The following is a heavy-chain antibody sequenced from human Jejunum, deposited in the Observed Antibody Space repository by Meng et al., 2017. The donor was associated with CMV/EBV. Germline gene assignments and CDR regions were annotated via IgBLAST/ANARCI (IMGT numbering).Heavy chain of an antibody. CDR2: IYSDHSGGTA. V-gene: IGHV3-66*02. CDR3: AKALTISGMLRQHYYFDH. Sequence: NTNYISWVRQAPGKGQEWVSIIYSDHSGGTAYYADSVEGRFIISRDDSKNRVDLEMNGLRREDTAVYYCAKALTISGMLRQHYYFDHWGHGALVTVSS. D-gene: IGHD3-9*01. CDR1: NTNY. J-gene: IGHJ4*01.